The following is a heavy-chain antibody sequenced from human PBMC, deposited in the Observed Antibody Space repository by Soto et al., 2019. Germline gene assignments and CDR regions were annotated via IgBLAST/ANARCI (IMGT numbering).Heavy chain of an antibody. CDR3: AIFQYTVVTPFDL. Sequence: QVQLQESGPGLVEPSETLSLTCTVSGGSLTNYFWTWIRQSPGKGLEWIAYIRYSGKTGYNPSLKSRVTISLDTPKNQFSLKLTSVTAADTAIYYCAIFQYTVVTPFDLWGQGTMVIVSS. V-gene: IGHV4-59*01. D-gene: IGHD2-21*02. CDR2: IRYSGKT. CDR1: GGSLTNYF. J-gene: IGHJ3*01.